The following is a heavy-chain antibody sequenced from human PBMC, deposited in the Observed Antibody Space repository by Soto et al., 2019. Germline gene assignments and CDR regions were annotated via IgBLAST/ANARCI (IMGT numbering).Heavy chain of an antibody. D-gene: IGHD4-17*01. CDR3: ASSYGDSMVDY. J-gene: IGHJ4*02. V-gene: IGHV4-31*02. CDR2: IYYSGST. Sequence: TLSLTCTVSGGSISSGGYYWSWTRQHPGKGLEWIGYIYYSGSTYYNPSLKSRVTISVDTSKNQFSLKLSSVTAADTAVYYCASSYGDSMVDYWGQGTLVTVSS. CDR1: GGSISSGGYY.